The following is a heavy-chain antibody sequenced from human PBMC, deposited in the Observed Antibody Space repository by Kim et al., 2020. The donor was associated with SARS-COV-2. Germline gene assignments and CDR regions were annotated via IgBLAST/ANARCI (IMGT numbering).Heavy chain of an antibody. CDR3: ARHNRVGSTRSLDV. Sequence: GESLKISCEGSGYRFSNHWIGWVRQMPGKGLEWMGIINPNDSNVRYSPSFQGQVTISVDKSISTAFLQWSSLKASDTAMFYCARHNRVGSTRSLDVWGQGTTVTVSS. CDR1: GYRFSNHW. J-gene: IGHJ6*02. CDR2: INPNDSNV. D-gene: IGHD1-26*01. V-gene: IGHV5-51*01.